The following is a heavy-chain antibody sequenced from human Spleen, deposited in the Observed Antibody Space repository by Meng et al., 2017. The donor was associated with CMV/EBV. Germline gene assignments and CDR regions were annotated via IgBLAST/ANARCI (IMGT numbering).Heavy chain of an antibody. CDR3: ARDLGYDFWSGYVY. Sequence: TASGYTFTSYGISWVRQAPGQGLEWMGWISAYNGNTNYAQKLQGRVTMTTDTSTSTAYMELRSLRSDGTAVYYCARDLGYDFWSGYVYWGQGTLVTV. V-gene: IGHV1-18*01. D-gene: IGHD3-3*01. CDR1: GYTFTSYG. J-gene: IGHJ4*02. CDR2: ISAYNGNT.